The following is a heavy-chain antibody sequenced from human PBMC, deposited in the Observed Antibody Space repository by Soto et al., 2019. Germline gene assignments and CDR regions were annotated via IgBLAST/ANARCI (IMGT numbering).Heavy chain of an antibody. J-gene: IGHJ4*02. Sequence: EVQLVESGGGLAQPGGSLRPSCAASGFTFSDYAMNWVRQVPGKGLEWISPIASSGTPIYYADSVRGRFTISRDNAENSLYLPMNSLRDEDTAVYFWTREGIWGQGTLVTVSS. V-gene: IGHV3-48*02. CDR1: GFTFSDYA. CDR3: TREGI. CDR2: IASSGTPI.